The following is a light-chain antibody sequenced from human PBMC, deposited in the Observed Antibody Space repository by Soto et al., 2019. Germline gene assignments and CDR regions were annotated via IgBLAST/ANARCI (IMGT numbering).Light chain of an antibody. V-gene: IGLV2-14*01. J-gene: IGLJ2*01. Sequence: QSALTQPASVSGSPGQSITISCTGTSSDVGRYDYVSWYQHHPGKAPKLMIYEVSSRPSGVSHRFSGSKSGNTASLTISGLRAEDEADYYCSSYTSHTTIFGGGTKVTVL. CDR3: SSYTSHTTI. CDR1: SSDVGRYDY. CDR2: EVS.